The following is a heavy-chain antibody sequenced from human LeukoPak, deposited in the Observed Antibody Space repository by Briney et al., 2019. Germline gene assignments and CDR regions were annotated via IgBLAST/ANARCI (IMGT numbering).Heavy chain of an antibody. CDR3: ARDKAGRGTGWYLTDY. V-gene: IGHV1-2*02. Sequence: GASVKVSCKASGYTFADYYIHWVRQAPGQGLEWMGWINPDSGGTNYAQNLQGRDTMTRDTSISTAYMELSRLRSDATAVYYCARDKAGRGTGWYLTDYWGQGTLVTVSS. D-gene: IGHD6-19*01. J-gene: IGHJ4*02. CDR2: INPDSGGT. CDR1: GYTFADYY.